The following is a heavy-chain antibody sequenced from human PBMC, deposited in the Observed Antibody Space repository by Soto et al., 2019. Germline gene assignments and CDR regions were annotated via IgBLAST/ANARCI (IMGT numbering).Heavy chain of an antibody. Sequence: QVQLVESGGGVVQPGRSLRLSCAASGFTFSSYGMHWVRQAPDKGLEWVAVIWYDGSNKYYADSVKGRFTISRDNSKNTLYLQMNSLRAEDTAVYYCARGRDGYNYGAFDIWGQGTMVTVSS. D-gene: IGHD5-12*01. CDR3: ARGRDGYNYGAFDI. V-gene: IGHV3-33*01. CDR1: GFTFSSYG. J-gene: IGHJ3*02. CDR2: IWYDGSNK.